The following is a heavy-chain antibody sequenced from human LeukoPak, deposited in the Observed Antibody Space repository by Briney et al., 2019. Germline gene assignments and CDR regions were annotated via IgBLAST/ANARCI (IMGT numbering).Heavy chain of an antibody. CDR2: INHSGST. J-gene: IGHJ5*02. Sequence: SETLSLTCAVYGGSFSGYYWSWIRQPPGKGLEWIGEINHSGSTNYNPSLKSRVTISVDTSKNQFSLKLSSVTAADTAVYYCARVTDSSGYYPNWFDPWGQGTLVTVSS. V-gene: IGHV4-34*01. D-gene: IGHD3-22*01. CDR3: ARVTDSSGYYPNWFDP. CDR1: GGSFSGYY.